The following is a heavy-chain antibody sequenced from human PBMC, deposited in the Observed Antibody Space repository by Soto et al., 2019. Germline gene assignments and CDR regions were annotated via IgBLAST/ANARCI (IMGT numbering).Heavy chain of an antibody. D-gene: IGHD4-17*01. CDR1: GGSISSYY. CDR3: ARDTVTTLYWYFDL. J-gene: IGHJ2*01. Sequence: ETLSLTCTVSGGSISSYYWSWIRQPPGKGLEWIGYIYYSGSTNYNPSLKSRVTIPVDTSKNQFSLKLSSVTAADTAVYYCARDTVTTLYWYFDLWGRGTLVTVSS. CDR2: IYYSGST. V-gene: IGHV4-59*01.